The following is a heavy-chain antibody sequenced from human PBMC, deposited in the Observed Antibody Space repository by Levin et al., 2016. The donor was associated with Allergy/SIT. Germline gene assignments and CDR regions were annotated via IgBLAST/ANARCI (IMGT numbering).Heavy chain of an antibody. Sequence: GGSLRLSCTASGFTFSIYGMHWVRQAPGKGLEWVALAWYDGNTKNYAESVKGRFTISRDNSKNTIYLQMNSLRAEDTAVYYCVRDSRRGSSWTASNSGMDVWGQGTTVTVSS. CDR1: GFTFSIYG. D-gene: IGHD6-13*01. CDR2: AWYDGNTK. V-gene: IGHV3-33*01. J-gene: IGHJ6*02. CDR3: VRDSRRGSSWTASNSGMDV.